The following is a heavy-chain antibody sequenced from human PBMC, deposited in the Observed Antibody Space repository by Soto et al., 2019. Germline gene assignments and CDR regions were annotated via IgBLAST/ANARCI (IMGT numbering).Heavy chain of an antibody. D-gene: IGHD3-16*01. Sequence: GGSLRLSCTGSGFTFSNYAMHWVRQAPGKGLEWVAMISHDESNKYYAASVKDRFTISRDNSRNTLSLQMNSLGAEDTAFLYCGKGGGDQRYCDYWGQGTLVTVSS. CDR2: ISHDESNK. CDR1: GFTFSNYA. CDR3: GKGGGDQRYCDY. J-gene: IGHJ4*02. V-gene: IGHV3-30*18.